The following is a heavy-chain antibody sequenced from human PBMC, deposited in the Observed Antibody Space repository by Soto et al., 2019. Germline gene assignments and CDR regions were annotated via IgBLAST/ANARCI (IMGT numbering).Heavy chain of an antibody. Sequence: PSGTLSLTCTVSGGSISSSSYYWGWIRQPPGKGLEWIGSIYYSGSTYYNPSLKSRVTISVDTSKNQFSLKLSSVTAADTAVYYCARLWFGDENYYMDVWGKGTTVTVSS. V-gene: IGHV4-39*01. CDR2: IYYSGST. D-gene: IGHD3-10*01. J-gene: IGHJ6*03. CDR1: GGSISSSSYY. CDR3: ARLWFGDENYYMDV.